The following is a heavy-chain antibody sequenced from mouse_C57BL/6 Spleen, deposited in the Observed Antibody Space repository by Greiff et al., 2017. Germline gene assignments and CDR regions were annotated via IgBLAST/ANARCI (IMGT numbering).Heavy chain of an antibody. J-gene: IGHJ4*01. CDR3: GRRGAVVGPYYAMDY. CDR1: GYTFTSYW. Sequence: QVQLQQPGAELVMPGASVKLSCKASGYTFTSYWMHWVKQRPGQGLEWIGEIDPSDSYTNYNQKFKGKSTLTVDKSSSTAYMQLSSLTSEDSAVYYCGRRGAVVGPYYAMDYWGQGTSVTVSS. CDR2: IDPSDSYT. V-gene: IGHV1-69*01. D-gene: IGHD1-1*01.